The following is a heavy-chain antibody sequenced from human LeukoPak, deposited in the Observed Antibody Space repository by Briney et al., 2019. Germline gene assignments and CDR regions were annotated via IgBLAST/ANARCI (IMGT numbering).Heavy chain of an antibody. CDR2: IYYSGST. D-gene: IGHD3-22*01. V-gene: IGHV4-59*03. J-gene: IGHJ4*02. CDR3: ASTAQWLSFDN. CDR1: GDSISNYY. Sequence: SETLSLTCTVSGDSISNYYWSWIRQPPGKGLEWIGYIYYSGSTNYDPSLKSRVTMSLDTSKNQFSLKLSSVTAADTAVYYCASTAQWLSFDNWGQGTLVTVSS.